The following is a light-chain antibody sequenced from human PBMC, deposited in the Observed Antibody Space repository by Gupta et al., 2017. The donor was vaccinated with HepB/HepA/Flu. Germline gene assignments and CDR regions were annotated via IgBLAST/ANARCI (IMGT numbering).Light chain of an antibody. Sequence: DIDLTQSPSSLSASIGDRVSITCQSSQDIRKFLNWFQHTPGRAPQLLLYGASNLQEGVPSRFSVSGSGTHFTLTIDSLQPEDIGTYYCLQYDNLPYTFGQGTVLEI. CDR3: LQYDNLPYT. CDR1: QDIRKF. V-gene: IGKV1-33*01. J-gene: IGKJ2*01. CDR2: GAS.